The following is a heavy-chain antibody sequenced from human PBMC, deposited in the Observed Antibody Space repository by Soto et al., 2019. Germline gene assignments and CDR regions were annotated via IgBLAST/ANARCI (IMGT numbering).Heavy chain of an antibody. CDR2: IDAGNGNT. CDR1: GYTFNRNA. J-gene: IGHJ5*02. V-gene: IGHV1-3*01. CDR3: ARDYYGSGSYYWFDP. Sequence: QVQLVQSGAEVKKPGASVKVSCKASGYTFNRNAIHWVRQAPGQRLEWMGWIDAGNGNTRYSQKFQGRVTITRDTSARTAYMELSSLISEDTAVYYCARDYYGSGSYYWFDPWGQGTLVTVSS. D-gene: IGHD3-10*01.